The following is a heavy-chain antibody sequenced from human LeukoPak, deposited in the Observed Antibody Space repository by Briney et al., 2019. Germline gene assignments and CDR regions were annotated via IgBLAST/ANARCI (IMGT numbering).Heavy chain of an antibody. CDR3: ATTPRDGYNYAFDY. D-gene: IGHD5-24*01. CDR2: ISYDGSNK. Sequence: GRSLRLSCAASGFTFSSYAMHWVRQAPGKGLEWVAVISYDGSNKYYADSVKGRFTISRDNSKNTLYLQMNSLRAEDTAVCYCATTPRDGYNYAFDYWGQGTLVTVSS. V-gene: IGHV3-30-3*01. CDR1: GFTFSSYA. J-gene: IGHJ4*02.